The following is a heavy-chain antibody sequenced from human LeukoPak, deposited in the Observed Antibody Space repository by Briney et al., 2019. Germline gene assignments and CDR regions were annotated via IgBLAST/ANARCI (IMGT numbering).Heavy chain of an antibody. CDR3: ARSDGYGLVGI. Sequence: SETLSLTCTVSGGSISSSSYYWGWIRQPPGKGLEWIGSNSGSTYYNPSLKSRVTISVDTSKNHFSLNLSSVTAADTAFYYCARSDGYGLVGIWGQGTMVTVSS. V-gene: IGHV4-39*07. CDR2: NSGST. CDR1: GGSISSSSYY. J-gene: IGHJ3*02. D-gene: IGHD3-10*01.